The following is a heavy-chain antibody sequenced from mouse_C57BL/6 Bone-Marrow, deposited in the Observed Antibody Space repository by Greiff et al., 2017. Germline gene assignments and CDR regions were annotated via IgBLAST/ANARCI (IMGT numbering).Heavy chain of an antibody. V-gene: IGHV1-82*01. D-gene: IGHD2-12*01. CDR2: IYPGDGDT. CDR1: GYAFSSSW. CDR3: ARSYSLFAY. Sequence: VQLQQSGPELVKPGASVKISCKASGYAFSSSWMNWVKRRPGKGLEWIGRIYPGDGDTNYNGKFKGKATLTADKSSSTAYMQLSSLTSEDSAVYFCARSYSLFAYWGQGTLVTVSA. J-gene: IGHJ3*01.